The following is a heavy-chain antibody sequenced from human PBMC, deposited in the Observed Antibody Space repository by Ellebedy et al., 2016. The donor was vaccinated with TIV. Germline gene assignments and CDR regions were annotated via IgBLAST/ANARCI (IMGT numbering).Heavy chain of an antibody. CDR3: ARDPPRTGDSYFDL. J-gene: IGHJ2*01. V-gene: IGHV1-2*02. CDR2: INPNNSDT. D-gene: IGHD1-1*01. Sequence: ASVKVSCKASGYTFSGYYVHWVRQAPGQGLEWMGWINPNNSDTNYAQKFQGGVTMTRDTSISTTYMDLSRLRSDDTAVYYCARDPPRTGDSYFDLWGRGTLVTVSS. CDR1: GYTFSGYY.